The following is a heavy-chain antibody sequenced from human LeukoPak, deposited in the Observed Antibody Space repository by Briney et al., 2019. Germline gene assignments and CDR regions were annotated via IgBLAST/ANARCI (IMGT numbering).Heavy chain of an antibody. CDR2: ISGGST. V-gene: IGHV3-38-3*01. CDR3: ATGYVTLDY. CDR1: GFTFSSNE. D-gene: IGHD5-18*01. J-gene: IGHJ4*02. Sequence: PGGSLRLSCAASGFTFSSNEMSWVRQAPGKGLEWVSSISGGSTYYADSRKGRFTISRDNSKNTLHLQMNSLRAEDTAVYYCATGYVTLDYWGQGTLVTVSS.